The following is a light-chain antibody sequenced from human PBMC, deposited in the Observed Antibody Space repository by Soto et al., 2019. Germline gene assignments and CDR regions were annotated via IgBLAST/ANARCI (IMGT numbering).Light chain of an antibody. J-gene: IGKJ4*01. Sequence: DIQMTQSPSSLSASVGDRVTITCQASQDISNYLNWYQQKPGKAPKLLIYDASNWETGVPSRFSGSGSGTDFTFTISSQKPEDNATYYRQQYDNLPLTVGGGTKVEIK. CDR1: QDISNY. CDR2: DAS. CDR3: QQYDNLPLT. V-gene: IGKV1-33*01.